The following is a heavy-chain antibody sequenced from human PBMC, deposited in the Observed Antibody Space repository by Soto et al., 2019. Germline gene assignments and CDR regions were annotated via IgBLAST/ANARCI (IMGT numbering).Heavy chain of an antibody. J-gene: IGHJ4*02. CDR2: ISGSGGST. CDR1: GFTFSSYA. Sequence: EVQLLESGGGLVQPGGSLRLSCAASGFTFSSYAMSWVRQAPGKGLEWVSAISGSGGSTYYADTVKGRFTISRDNSKNTLYLQMNSLRAEDTAVYYCAKYQGQWLDGSYDYWGQGTLVTVSS. D-gene: IGHD6-19*01. CDR3: AKYQGQWLDGSYDY. V-gene: IGHV3-23*01.